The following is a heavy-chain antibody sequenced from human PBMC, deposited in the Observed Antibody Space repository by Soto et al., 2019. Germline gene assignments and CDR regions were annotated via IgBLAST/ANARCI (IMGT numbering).Heavy chain of an antibody. CDR2: INHSGST. D-gene: IGHD4-4*01. V-gene: IGHV4-34*01. J-gene: IGHJ3*02. Sequence: WETLSLTCAIYDCSFSVYYWIWMRQSPGEGLEWIGEINHSGSTNYNPSLKSRVTMSVDASKNQFSLKLSSVTAADTAVYYCAKDSTRRGACDIWGQGTTVTVSS. CDR1: DCSFSVYY. CDR3: AKDSTRRGACDI.